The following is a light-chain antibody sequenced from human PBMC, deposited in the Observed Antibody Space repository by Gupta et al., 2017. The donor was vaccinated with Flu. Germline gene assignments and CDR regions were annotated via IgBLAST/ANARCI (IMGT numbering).Light chain of an antibody. CDR3: SSYTGSVTV. CDR2: EVS. V-gene: IGLV2-14*01. Sequence: QSALTQPASVSGSPGQSITISCTGTSSDIGYYNYVSWYQQYPGKVPKLMIYEVSYRPSGISDRFSGSKSGNTASLPISGLQAEDEAAYYCSSYTGSVTVFGGGTKLTV. CDR1: SSDIGYYNY. J-gene: IGLJ3*02.